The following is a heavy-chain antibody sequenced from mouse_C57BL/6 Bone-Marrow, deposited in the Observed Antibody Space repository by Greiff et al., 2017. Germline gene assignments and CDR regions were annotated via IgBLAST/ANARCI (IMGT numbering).Heavy chain of an antibody. D-gene: IGHD1-1*01. Sequence: QVQLKESGAELVRPGSSVKLSCKASGYTFTSYWMHWVKQRPIQGLEWIGNIDPSDSETHYNQKFKDKATLTVDKSSSTAYMQLSSLTSEDSAVYYCARGGIGSSPLAYWGQGTLVTVSA. V-gene: IGHV1-52*01. CDR3: ARGGIGSSPLAY. CDR1: GYTFTSYW. CDR2: IDPSDSET. J-gene: IGHJ3*01.